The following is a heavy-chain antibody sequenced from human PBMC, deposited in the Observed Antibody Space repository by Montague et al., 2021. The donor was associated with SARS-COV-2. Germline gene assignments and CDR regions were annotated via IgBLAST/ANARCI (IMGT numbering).Heavy chain of an antibody. CDR3: AKSSGSYGDFFDY. J-gene: IGHJ4*02. Sequence: SLRLSLSASDFTFRNYAMSWVRQAPGRGLQWVSVVYSGGITTFYTDSVKGRFTISRDNSKNTLSLEMNSLRAEDTAVYYCAKSSGSYGDFFDYWGQGTLVTVSS. CDR2: VYSGGITT. D-gene: IGHD3-10*01. CDR1: DFTFRNYA. V-gene: IGHV3-23*03.